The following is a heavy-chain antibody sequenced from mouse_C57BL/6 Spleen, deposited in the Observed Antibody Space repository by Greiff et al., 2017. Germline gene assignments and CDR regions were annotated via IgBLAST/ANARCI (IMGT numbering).Heavy chain of an antibody. CDR1: GYTFTSYW. Sequence: VQLQQPGAELVKPGASVKLSCKASGYTFTSYWMHWVKQRPGQGLEWIGMIHPNSGSTNYNEKFKSKATLTVDKSSSTAYMQLSSLTSEDSAVYYCARFSSSSAWFAYWGQGTLVTVSA. D-gene: IGHD1-1*01. CDR3: ARFSSSSAWFAY. CDR2: IHPNSGST. J-gene: IGHJ3*01. V-gene: IGHV1-64*01.